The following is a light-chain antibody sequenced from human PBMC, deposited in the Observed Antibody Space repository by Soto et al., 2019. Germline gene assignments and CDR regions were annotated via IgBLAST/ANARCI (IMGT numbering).Light chain of an antibody. Sequence: AIQLTQSPSSLSASVGDRVSITCRASQGITSALAWYQQKPGKAPNLLIYDASTLESGVPSRFSGSGLGTDFTLTISSLLPDDSATYLCQQFNSLPPTFGGGTRVEIK. CDR3: QQFNSLPPT. J-gene: IGKJ4*01. CDR2: DAS. V-gene: IGKV1-13*02. CDR1: QGITSA.